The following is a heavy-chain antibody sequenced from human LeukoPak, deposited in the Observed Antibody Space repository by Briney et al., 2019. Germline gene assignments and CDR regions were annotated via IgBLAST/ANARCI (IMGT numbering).Heavy chain of an antibody. Sequence: SETLSLTCTVSGGSIGGYYWSWIRQPPGKTLEWIGYVFYSGSTNNSPSLKSRVTISVDTSKNQFSLKLSSVTAADTAVYYCARVPHLDYYDSSGYGNYFDYWGQGTLVTVSS. V-gene: IGHV4-59*08. D-gene: IGHD3-22*01. CDR3: ARVPHLDYYDSSGYGNYFDY. CDR1: GGSIGGYY. CDR2: VFYSGST. J-gene: IGHJ4*02.